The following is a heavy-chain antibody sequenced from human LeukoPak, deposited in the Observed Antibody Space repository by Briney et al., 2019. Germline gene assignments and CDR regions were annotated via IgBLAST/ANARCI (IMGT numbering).Heavy chain of an antibody. Sequence: GASVKVSCKASGYTFTSYYMHWVRQAPGQGLEWMGIINPSGGSTSYAQKFQGRVTMTRDTSTSTVYMELSSLRSEDTAVYYCARDSYCGGDCLFDAFDIWGQGTMVTVSS. CDR1: GYTFTSYY. D-gene: IGHD2-21*02. CDR3: ARDSYCGGDCLFDAFDI. J-gene: IGHJ3*02. CDR2: INPSGGST. V-gene: IGHV1-46*01.